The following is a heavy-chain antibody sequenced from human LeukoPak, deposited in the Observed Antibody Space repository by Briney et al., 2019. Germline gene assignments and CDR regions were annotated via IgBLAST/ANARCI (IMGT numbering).Heavy chain of an antibody. CDR1: GFTFSNAW. V-gene: IGHV3-15*01. Sequence: GGSLRLSCAASGFTFSNAWMSWVRQAPGKGLEWVGRIKSKTDGGTTDYAAPVKGRFTISRDDSKNTLYLQMNSLKTEDTAVYYCTTDVSSGWERFDYWGQGTLVTVSS. CDR2: IKSKTDGGTT. J-gene: IGHJ4*02. D-gene: IGHD6-19*01. CDR3: TTDVSSGWERFDY.